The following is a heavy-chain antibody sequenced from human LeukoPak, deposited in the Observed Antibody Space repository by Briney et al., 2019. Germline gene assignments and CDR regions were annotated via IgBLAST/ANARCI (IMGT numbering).Heavy chain of an antibody. CDR2: ISGSGGST. V-gene: IGHV3-23*01. CDR3: AGPAADCTNGVCYVN. CDR1: GFTFSSYA. Sequence: PGRSLRLSCAASGFTFSSYAMSWVRQAPGKGLEWVSAISGSGGSTYYADSVKGRFTIPRDNSKNTLYLQMNSLRAEDTAVSYCAGPAADCTNGVCYVNWGQGTLVTVSS. D-gene: IGHD2-8*01. J-gene: IGHJ4*02.